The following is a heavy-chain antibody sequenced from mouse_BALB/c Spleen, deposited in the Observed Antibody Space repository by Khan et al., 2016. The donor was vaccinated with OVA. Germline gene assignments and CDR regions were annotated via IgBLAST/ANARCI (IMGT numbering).Heavy chain of an antibody. CDR2: IYTYTGEP. Sequence: QIQLVQSGPELKKPGETVKISCKASGYTFTNYGLNWVKQAPGKGLKWMGWIYTYTGEPTYADELKGRFAFSLETSASTAYLQINNLKNEDTATYFCARGSSRAMDYWGQGTSVTVSS. CDR3: ARGSSRAMDY. CDR1: GYTFTNYG. V-gene: IGHV9-3-1*01. J-gene: IGHJ4*01. D-gene: IGHD1-1*01.